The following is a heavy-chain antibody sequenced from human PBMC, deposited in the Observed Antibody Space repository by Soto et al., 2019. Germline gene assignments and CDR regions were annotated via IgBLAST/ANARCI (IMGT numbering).Heavy chain of an antibody. CDR3: ARDLVGASDSYGLDV. D-gene: IGHD1-26*01. CDR1: GFTFSNYV. J-gene: IGHJ6*02. V-gene: IGHV3-33*01. Sequence: GGSLRLSCAASGFTFSNYVMHWVRQAPGKGLEWVAIIWHGGNDKYYSDSLRGRFIISSDNSKNRLYLKMNSLRDEDTAVYYCARDLVGASDSYGLDVWGPGTPITVYS. CDR2: IWHGGNDK.